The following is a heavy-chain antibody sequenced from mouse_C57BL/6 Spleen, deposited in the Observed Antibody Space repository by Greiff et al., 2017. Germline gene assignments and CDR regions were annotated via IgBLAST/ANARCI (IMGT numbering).Heavy chain of an antibody. CDR2: ISGGGGNT. CDR1: GFTFSSYT. D-gene: IGHD1-1*02. J-gene: IGHJ1*03. Sequence: EVMLVESGGGLVKPGGSLKLSCAASGFTFSSYTMSWVRQTPEKRLEWVATISGGGGNTYYPDSVKGRFTISRDNAKNPLYLQMSSLRSEDTALYYCARHYGGYFDVWGTGTTVTVSS. V-gene: IGHV5-9*01. CDR3: ARHYGGYFDV.